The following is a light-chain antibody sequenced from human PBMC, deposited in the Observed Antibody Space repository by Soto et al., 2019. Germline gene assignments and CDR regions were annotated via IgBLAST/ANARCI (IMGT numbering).Light chain of an antibody. CDR1: SSDIGVYNY. J-gene: IGLJ1*01. V-gene: IGLV2-8*01. Sequence: QSVLTQPPSASGSPGQSVTISCTGTSSDIGVYNYVSWYQQHPGKAPKLMIYEVSKRPSGVPDRFSGSKSGNTASLTVSGLQAEDEAYYYCSSYAGSNNLYVFGTGNKLTVL. CDR2: EVS. CDR3: SSYAGSNNLYV.